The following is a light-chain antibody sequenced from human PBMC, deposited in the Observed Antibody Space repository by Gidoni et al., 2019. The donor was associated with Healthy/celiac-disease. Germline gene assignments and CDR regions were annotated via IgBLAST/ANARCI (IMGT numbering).Light chain of an antibody. CDR1: SSNIGTGFD. V-gene: IGLV1-40*01. CDR3: QSYDTTLSGHVV. CDR2: ANN. J-gene: IGLJ2*01. Sequence: QSVLTQPPSVSGAPGQRVTISCTGSSSNIGTGFDVHWYQQLPGTAPKLLIYANNNRPSVVPDRFSGSKSGTSASLAITGLQAEDEADYYCQSYDTTLSGHVVFGGGTKLTVL.